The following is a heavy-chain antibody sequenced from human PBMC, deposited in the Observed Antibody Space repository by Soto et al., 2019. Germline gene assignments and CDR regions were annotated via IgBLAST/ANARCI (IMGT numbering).Heavy chain of an antibody. V-gene: IGHV2-5*02. CDR1: GFSLTTNGVG. Sequence: GSRPTLVNPTQTLTMTLAFFGFSLTTNGVGVGWIRQPPGKALEWLGLIYWDNDRRYSPSLRNRLTITKDTSKNQVVLTMTDMDPVDTATYYCAHRRGGYNWNDGNFDYWGQGTLVTVSS. D-gene: IGHD1-1*01. J-gene: IGHJ4*02. CDR2: IYWDNDR. CDR3: AHRRGGYNWNDGNFDY.